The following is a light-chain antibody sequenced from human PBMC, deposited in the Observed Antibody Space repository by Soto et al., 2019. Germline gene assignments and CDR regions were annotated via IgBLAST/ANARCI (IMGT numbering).Light chain of an antibody. CDR1: QTITGRS. CDR3: QQFQNSRT. CDR2: SIS. Sequence: IVLTQSPVTLSLSPLERATLSCRAGQTITGRSLAWYQQKPGQAPRLLITSISTRATGIPDRFSGSGSGADFTLTITRLEPEDFAVYYCQQFQNSRTFGQGTKVDIK. J-gene: IGKJ1*01. V-gene: IGKV3-20*01.